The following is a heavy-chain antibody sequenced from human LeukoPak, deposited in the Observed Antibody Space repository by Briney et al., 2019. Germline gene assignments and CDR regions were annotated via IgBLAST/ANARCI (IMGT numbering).Heavy chain of an antibody. CDR1: GYTFTSYD. V-gene: IGHV1-8*01. D-gene: IGHD3-10*01. J-gene: IGHJ4*02. CDR3: ARGIRKRGSGSSISEYYFDY. CDR2: MNPNSGNT. Sequence: ASVKVSCKASGYTFTSYDINWVRQATGQRLEWMGWMNPNSGNTGYAQKFQGRVTMTRNTSISTAYMELSSLRSEDTAVYYCARGIRKRGSGSSISEYYFDYWGQGTLVTVSS.